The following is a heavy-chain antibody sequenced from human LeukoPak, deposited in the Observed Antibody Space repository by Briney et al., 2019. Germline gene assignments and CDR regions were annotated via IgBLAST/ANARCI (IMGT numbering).Heavy chain of an antibody. CDR3: ARGAHYYDSGGYHNWFDP. CDR1: GFTFSSYI. D-gene: IGHD3-22*01. V-gene: IGHV3-21*01. J-gene: IGHJ5*02. CDR2: ISSSSSYI. Sequence: GGSLRLSCAASGFTFSSYIMNWVRQAPGKGLEWVSSISSSSSYIYYADSVKGRFTISRDNAKNSLYLQMNSLRAEDTAVYYCARGAHYYDSGGYHNWFDPWGQGTLVTVSS.